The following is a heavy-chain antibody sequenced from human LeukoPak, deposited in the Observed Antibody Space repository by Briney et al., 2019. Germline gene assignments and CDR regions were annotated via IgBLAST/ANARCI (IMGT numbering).Heavy chain of an antibody. CDR2: ISPSGGST. J-gene: IGHJ5*02. CDR1: GYTFTSYY. Sequence: GASVKVSCKASGYTFTSYYLHWVRQAPGQGLEWMGIISPSGGSTTYAQKFQGRVTMTRDMSTSTVYMELSTLRSEDTAVYYCARAADYGDYRNWFDPWGQGTLVTVPS. CDR3: ARAADYGDYRNWFDP. D-gene: IGHD4-17*01. V-gene: IGHV1-46*01.